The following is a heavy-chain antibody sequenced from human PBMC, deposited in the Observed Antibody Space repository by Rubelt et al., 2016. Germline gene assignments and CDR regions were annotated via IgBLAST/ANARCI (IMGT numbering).Heavy chain of an antibody. CDR1: GGSISSRSYY. D-gene: IGHD6-19*01. CDR3: ARLRAGCSGHY. J-gene: IGHJ4*02. CDR2: IYHSGST. Sequence: QLQLQESGPGLVKPSETLSLTCTVSGGSISSRSYYWGWIRQPPGKGLEWIGSIYHSGSTYYNPSLKSRVTISVDTSQNQFSLKVTSGTAADTAVYYCARLRAGCSGHYWGQGTLVTVSS. V-gene: IGHV4-39*01.